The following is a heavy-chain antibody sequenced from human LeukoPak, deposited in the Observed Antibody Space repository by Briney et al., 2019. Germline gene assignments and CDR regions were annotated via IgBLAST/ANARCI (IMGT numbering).Heavy chain of an antibody. V-gene: IGHV3-49*03. J-gene: IGHJ4*02. CDR1: GFTFGDYA. CDR2: IRSKAYGGTT. D-gene: IGHD2-8*01. CDR3: TIEDCTNGVCYTLFDY. Sequence: PGRSLRLSCTASGFTFGDYAMSWFRQAPGKGLEWVGFIRSKAYGGTTEYAASVKGRFTISRDDSKSIAYLQMNSLKTEDTAVHYCTIEDCTNGVCYTLFDYWGQGTLVTVSS.